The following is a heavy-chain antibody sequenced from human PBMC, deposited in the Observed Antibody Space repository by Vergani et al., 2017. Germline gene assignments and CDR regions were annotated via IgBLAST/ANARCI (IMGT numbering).Heavy chain of an antibody. D-gene: IGHD6-25*01. Sequence: QVQLQESGPGLVEPSETLSLTCAVSGYSIRNGYYWGWIRQPPGKGLEWIGYIFYSGTTYDNPSLRSRLTISVDTSQNQFSLKLRSVTAADTAVYYCARVDTQVPATSHFYYMDVWGKGP. CDR2: IFYSGTT. CDR3: ARVDTQVPATSHFYYMDV. CDR1: GYSIRNGYY. J-gene: IGHJ6*03. V-gene: IGHV4-28*01.